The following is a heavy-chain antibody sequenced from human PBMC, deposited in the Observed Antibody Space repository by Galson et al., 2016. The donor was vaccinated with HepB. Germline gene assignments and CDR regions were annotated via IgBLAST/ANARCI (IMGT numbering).Heavy chain of an antibody. CDR1: GFTFSMYD. CDR2: ITRSGGTT. J-gene: IGHJ4*02. V-gene: IGHV3-48*02. D-gene: IGHD1-26*01. Sequence: SLRLSCAASGFTFSMYDMHWFRQAPGKGLEWVSYITRSGGTTLYADSVKGRFTISRDNAKNSLYLQMNSLRDEDTAVYYCARDVRGSEDYWGQGTLVTVSS. CDR3: ARDVRGSEDY.